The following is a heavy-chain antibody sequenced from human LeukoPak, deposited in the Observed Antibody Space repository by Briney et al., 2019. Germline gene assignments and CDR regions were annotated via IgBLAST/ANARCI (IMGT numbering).Heavy chain of an antibody. CDR1: GYTLTELS. CDR2: FDPEDGET. J-gene: IGHJ6*02. D-gene: IGHD2-15*01. V-gene: IGHV1-24*01. CDR3: ATAIYCSGGSCYPDYYYYGMDV. Sequence: ASVKVSCTVSGYTLTELSMHWVRQAPGKGLEWMGGFDPEDGETIYAQKFQGRVTMTEDTSTDTAYMELSSLRSEDTAVYYCATAIYCSGGSCYPDYYYYGMDVWGQGTTVTVSS.